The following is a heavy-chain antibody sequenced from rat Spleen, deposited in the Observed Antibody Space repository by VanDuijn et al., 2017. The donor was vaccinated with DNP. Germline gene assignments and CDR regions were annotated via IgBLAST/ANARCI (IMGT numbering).Heavy chain of an antibody. CDR1: GFSLTSYT. CDR3: ARSHTTGLTWFAY. CDR2: ISSGGAT. J-gene: IGHJ2*01. Sequence: QVQLKESGPGLVQPSQTLSLTCTVSGFSLTSYTVSWVRQPPGKGLEWIATISSGGATYYNSALISRLSISRDTSKSQVFLHLNSLQTEDTAMFFCARSHTTGLTWFAYWGQGVMVTVSS. D-gene: IGHD1-9*01. V-gene: IGHV2-6*01.